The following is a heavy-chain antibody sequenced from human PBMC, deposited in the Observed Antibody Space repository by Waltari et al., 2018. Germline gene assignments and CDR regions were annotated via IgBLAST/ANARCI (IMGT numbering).Heavy chain of an antibody. CDR3: ARHLGESGSYFPYYGMDV. D-gene: IGHD1-26*01. CDR2: IYPGDSDT. V-gene: IGHV5-51*01. J-gene: IGHJ6*02. CDR1: GYSFTSYW. Sequence: EVQLVQSGAEVKKPGESLKISCKGSGYSFTSYWIGWVRQMPGKGLEWMGIIYPGDSDTRYSPSFQGQVTISADKSISTAYLQWSSLKASDTAMYYCARHLGESGSYFPYYGMDVWGQGTTVTVSS.